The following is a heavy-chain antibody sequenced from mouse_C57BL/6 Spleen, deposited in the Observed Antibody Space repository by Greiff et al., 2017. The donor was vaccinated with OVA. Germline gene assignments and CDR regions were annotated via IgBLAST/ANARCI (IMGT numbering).Heavy chain of an antibody. CDR3: TRWNYYGSSYRYFDV. J-gene: IGHJ1*03. CDR2: IDPETGGT. D-gene: IGHD1-1*01. V-gene: IGHV1-15*01. CDR1: GYTFTDYE. Sequence: QVQLQQSGAELVRPGASVTLSCKASGYTFTDYEMHWVKQTPVHGLEWIGAIDPETGGTAYNQKFKGKAILTADKSSSTAYMELRSLTSEDSAVYYCTRWNYYGSSYRYFDVWGTGTTVTVSS.